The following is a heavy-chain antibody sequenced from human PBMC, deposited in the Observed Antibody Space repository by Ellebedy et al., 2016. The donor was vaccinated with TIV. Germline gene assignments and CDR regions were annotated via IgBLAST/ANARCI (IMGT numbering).Heavy chain of an antibody. J-gene: IGHJ5*02. CDR3: ARWFGELLYVRWFDP. D-gene: IGHD3-10*01. V-gene: IGHV4-39*01. CDR1: GGSLSSSSSY. CDR2: IYNSGST. Sequence: SETLSLTCIVSGGSLSSSSSYWAWIRQPPGTGLEWIGSIYNSGSTYYNPSLKSRVTISVDTSKNQFSLKLTSLTAAAPAVYYCARWFGELLYVRWFDPWGQGTLVTGSS.